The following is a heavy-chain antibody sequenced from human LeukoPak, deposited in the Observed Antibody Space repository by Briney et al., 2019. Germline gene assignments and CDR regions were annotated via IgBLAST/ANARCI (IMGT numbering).Heavy chain of an antibody. Sequence: PGRSLRLSCAASGFTFDDYAMHWVRHAPGKGLEWVSGISWNSGSIGYADSVKGRFTISRDNAKNSLYLQMNSLRAEDTALYYCAKGAKFYYDSSGYVDYWGQGTLVTVSS. J-gene: IGHJ4*02. CDR2: ISWNSGSI. CDR1: GFTFDDYA. V-gene: IGHV3-9*01. D-gene: IGHD3-22*01. CDR3: AKGAKFYYDSSGYVDY.